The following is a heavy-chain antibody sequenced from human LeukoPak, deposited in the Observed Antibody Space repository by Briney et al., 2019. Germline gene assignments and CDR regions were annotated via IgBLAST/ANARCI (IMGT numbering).Heavy chain of an antibody. V-gene: IGHV4-59*08. D-gene: IGHD4-17*01. CDR2: IYYSGST. Sequence: SETLSLTCTVSGGSISSYYWSWIRQPPGKGLEWIGYIYYSGSTNYNSSLKSRVTISVDTSKNQFSLKLSSVTAADTAVYYCARGDYGDYRYNWFDPWGQGTLVTVSS. CDR1: GGSISSYY. CDR3: ARGDYGDYRYNWFDP. J-gene: IGHJ5*02.